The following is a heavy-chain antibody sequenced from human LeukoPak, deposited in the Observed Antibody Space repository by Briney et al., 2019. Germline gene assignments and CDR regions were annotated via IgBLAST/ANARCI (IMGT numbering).Heavy chain of an antibody. CDR1: GFTFSSYG. J-gene: IGHJ5*02. V-gene: IGHV3-30*18. D-gene: IGHD3-9*01. CDR3: AKVTGCGVFDP. CDR2: ISYDGSNK. Sequence: GGSLRLSCAASGFTFSSYGMHWVRQAPGKGLEWAAVISYDGSNKYYADSVKGRFTISRDNSKNTLYLQMNSLRAEDTAVYYCAKVTGCGVFDPWGQGTLVTVSS.